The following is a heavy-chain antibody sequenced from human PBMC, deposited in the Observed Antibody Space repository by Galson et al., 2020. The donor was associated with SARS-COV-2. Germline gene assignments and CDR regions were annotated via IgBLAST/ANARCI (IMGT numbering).Heavy chain of an antibody. D-gene: IGHD3-10*01. J-gene: IGHJ4*02. Sequence: ASETLSLTCTVSGDSISRADYYWFWIRQPQGKGLEWIGYIYYRAGAYYNPSLKNRVSISVDTSKNQFSLRLSSVTAADTAVYYCARLRYYGSGTYLSFFDSWGQGTLITVSS. V-gene: IGHV4-30-4*01. CDR1: GDSISRADYY. CDR2: IYYRAGA. CDR3: ARLRYYGSGTYLSFFDS.